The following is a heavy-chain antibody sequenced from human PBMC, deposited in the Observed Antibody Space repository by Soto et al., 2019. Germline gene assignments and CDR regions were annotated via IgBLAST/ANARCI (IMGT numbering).Heavy chain of an antibody. CDR1: GGTFSSYA. V-gene: IGHV1-69*01. J-gene: IGHJ6*02. D-gene: IGHD3-3*01. CDR3: ARGGPIGGYEFWSGSQSNYGMDV. CDR2: IIPIFGTA. Sequence: QVQLVQSGAEVKKPGSSVKVSCKASGGTFSSYAISWVRQAPGQGLEWMGGIIPIFGTANYAQKFQGRVTITADESTSTAYMELSSLRSEDTAVYYCARGGPIGGYEFWSGSQSNYGMDVWGQGTTVTVSS.